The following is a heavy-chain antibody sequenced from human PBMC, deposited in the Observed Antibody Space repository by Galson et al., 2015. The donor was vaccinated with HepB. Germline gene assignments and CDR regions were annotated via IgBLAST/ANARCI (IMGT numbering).Heavy chain of an antibody. D-gene: IGHD1-26*01. CDR3: AREGEGGSRAYYFDY. CDR1: GGTFSSYA. CDR2: IIPILGIA. Sequence: SVKVSCKASGGTFSSYAISWVRQAPGQGLEWMGGIIPILGIANYAQKFQGRVTITADKSTSTAYMELSSLRSEDTAVYYCAREGEGGSRAYYFDYWGQGTLVTVSS. V-gene: IGHV1-69*10. J-gene: IGHJ4*02.